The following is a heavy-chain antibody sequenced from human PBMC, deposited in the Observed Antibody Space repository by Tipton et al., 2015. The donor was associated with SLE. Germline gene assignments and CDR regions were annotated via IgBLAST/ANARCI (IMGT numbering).Heavy chain of an antibody. CDR2: ISYTGIT. V-gene: IGHV4-39*01. Sequence: TLSLTCTVSSDSISSSSYYWGWIRQPPGKGLEWIGSISYTGITYYNPSLKSRVTISVDTSKNQFSLKLSSVTAADTAVYYCARQRSGTNGGPFDIWGQGTMVAVSS. CDR3: ARQRSGTNGGPFDI. D-gene: IGHD1-26*01. CDR1: SDSISSSSYY. J-gene: IGHJ3*02.